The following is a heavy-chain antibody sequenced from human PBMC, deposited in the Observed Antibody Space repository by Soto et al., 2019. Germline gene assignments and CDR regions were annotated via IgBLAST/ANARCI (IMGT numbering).Heavy chain of an antibody. D-gene: IGHD6-19*01. CDR3: AKEQQWLVPRAEYFQH. V-gene: IGHV3-23*01. CDR1: GFTFSSYA. J-gene: IGHJ1*01. Sequence: EVQLLESGGGFVQPGGSLRLSCAASGFTFSSYAMSWVRQAPGKGLEWVSAISGSGGSTYYADSVKGRFTISRDNSKNTLYLQMNSLRAEDTAVYYCAKEQQWLVPRAEYFQHWGQGTLVTVSS. CDR2: ISGSGGST.